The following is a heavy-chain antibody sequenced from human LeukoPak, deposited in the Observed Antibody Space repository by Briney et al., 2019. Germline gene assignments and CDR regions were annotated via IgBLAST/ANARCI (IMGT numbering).Heavy chain of an antibody. V-gene: IGHV3-23*01. CDR2: ISGSGSAT. J-gene: IGHJ3*02. D-gene: IGHD4-17*01. Sequence: GGSLRLSCAASGFTFSSYWMIWVRQAPGKGLEWVSAISGSGSATYYADSVKGRFTISRDNSKNTLYLQMNSLRAEDTAVYYCAKDQYGEAFDIWGPGTMVTVSS. CDR1: GFTFSSYW. CDR3: AKDQYGEAFDI.